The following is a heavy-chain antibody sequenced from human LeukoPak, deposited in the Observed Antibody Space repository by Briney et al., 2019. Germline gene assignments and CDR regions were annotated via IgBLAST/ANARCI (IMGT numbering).Heavy chain of an antibody. CDR1: GGTFSSYA. D-gene: IGHD1-14*01. Sequence: ASVKVSCKASGGTFSSYAISWVRQAPGQGLEWMGWISAYNGNTNYAQKLQGRVTMTTDTSTSTAYMELRSLRSDDTAVYYCARDPGLTGFCDYWGQGTLVTVSS. CDR3: ARDPGLTGFCDY. J-gene: IGHJ4*02. V-gene: IGHV1-18*01. CDR2: ISAYNGNT.